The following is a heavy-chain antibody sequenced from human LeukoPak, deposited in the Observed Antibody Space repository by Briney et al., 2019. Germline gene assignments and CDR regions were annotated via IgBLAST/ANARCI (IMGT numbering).Heavy chain of an antibody. J-gene: IGHJ4*02. Sequence: GGSLRLSCAASGFTFSNAWMSWVRQAPGKGLEWVGRIKSKTDGGTTDYAAPVKGRFTISRDDSKNTLYLQMNSLKTEDTAVYYCTTDVYYYDSSGYYPLFDYWGQGTLVTVSS. CDR3: TTDVYYYDSSGYYPLFDY. D-gene: IGHD3-22*01. V-gene: IGHV3-15*01. CDR2: IKSKTDGGTT. CDR1: GFTFSNAW.